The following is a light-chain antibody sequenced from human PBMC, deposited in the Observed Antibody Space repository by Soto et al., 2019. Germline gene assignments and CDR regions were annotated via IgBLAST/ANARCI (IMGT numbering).Light chain of an antibody. J-gene: IGKJ2*01. CDR1: QSINNW. Sequence: QRKESSSRRSASVGKRVAITCRASQSINNWLAWYQQKPGKAPKLLIYEASNLQSGVPSRFSGSGSGTEFILTISSLQPDDFATHYCQQYNSYSYTFGQGS. V-gene: IGKV1-5*03. CDR3: QQYNSYSYT. CDR2: EAS.